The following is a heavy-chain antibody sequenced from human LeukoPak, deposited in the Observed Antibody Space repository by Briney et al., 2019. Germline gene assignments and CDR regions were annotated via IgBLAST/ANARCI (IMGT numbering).Heavy chain of an antibody. CDR3: AREGGYGDLYFDY. V-gene: IGHV3-53*01. J-gene: IGHJ4*02. CDR2: IYSGGST. D-gene: IGHD4-17*01. CDR1: GFTVSNNY. Sequence: GGSLRLSCAASGFTVSNNYMSWVRQAPGKGLEWVSVIYSGGSTYYADSVKGRFTISRDNSKNTLYLQMNSLRAEDTAVYYCAREGGYGDLYFDYWGQGTLVTVSS.